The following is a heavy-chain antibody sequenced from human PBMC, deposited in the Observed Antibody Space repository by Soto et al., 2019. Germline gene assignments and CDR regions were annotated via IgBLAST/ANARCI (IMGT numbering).Heavy chain of an antibody. V-gene: IGHV3-30-3*01. CDR1: GFTFRNYA. CDR3: ARPWGQLSTYYDGMDT. J-gene: IGHJ6*02. Sequence: QVQLVESGGGVVQPGRSLTLSCAASGFTFRNYAMHWVRQAPGKGLEWVATISYAGDNKYYTDSVKGPFTISRDNSKNTRYPQMNRLRPEDTAVYYCARPWGQLSTYYDGMDTWGQGTTVTVSS. CDR2: ISYAGDNK. D-gene: IGHD3-16*01.